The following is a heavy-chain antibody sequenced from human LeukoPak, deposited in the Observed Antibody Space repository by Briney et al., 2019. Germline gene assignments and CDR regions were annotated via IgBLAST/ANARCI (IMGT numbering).Heavy chain of an antibody. CDR2: ISYDGSNK. CDR1: GFTSSSYA. Sequence: GGSLRLSCAASGFTSSSYAMHWVRQAPGKGLEWVAVISYDGSNKYYADSVKGRFTISRDNSKNTLYLQMNSLRAEDTAVYYCARGSGFYGMDVWGKGTTVTVSS. V-gene: IGHV3-30*04. J-gene: IGHJ6*04. CDR3: ARGSGFYGMDV. D-gene: IGHD3-3*01.